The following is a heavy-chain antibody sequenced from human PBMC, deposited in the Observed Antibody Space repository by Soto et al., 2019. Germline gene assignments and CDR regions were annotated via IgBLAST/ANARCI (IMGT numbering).Heavy chain of an antibody. CDR1: GFTFSSYG. D-gene: IGHD3-9*01. CDR2: ISYDGSNK. Sequence: QVQLVESGGGVVQPGRSLRLACAASGFTFSSYGMHWVRQAPGKGLEWVAVISYDGSNKYYADSVKGRFTISRDNSKNTLFLQINSLRAEDTAVYYCAKCAIGGYFDWLEPYFDYWGQGTLVTVSS. V-gene: IGHV3-30*18. CDR3: AKCAIGGYFDWLEPYFDY. J-gene: IGHJ4*02.